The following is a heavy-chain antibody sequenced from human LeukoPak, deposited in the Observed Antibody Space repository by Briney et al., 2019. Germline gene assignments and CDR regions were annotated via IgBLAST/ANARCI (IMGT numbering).Heavy chain of an antibody. Sequence: GGSLRLSCAASGFTFSSYEMNWIRQAPGKGLEWISYISNSGSTKYYADSVKGRFTISRDNAKNSVFLQMNSLRAEDTAVYYCAAVIDYWGQGTLVTVSS. J-gene: IGHJ4*02. CDR2: ISNSGSTK. CDR1: GFTFSSYE. CDR3: AAVIDY. V-gene: IGHV3-48*03.